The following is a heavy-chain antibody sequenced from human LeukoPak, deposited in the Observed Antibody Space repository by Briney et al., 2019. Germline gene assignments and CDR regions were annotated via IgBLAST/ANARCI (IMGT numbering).Heavy chain of an antibody. CDR3: ARVQYPIDSSGYHLDY. Sequence: SETLSLTCAVYGGSFSGYYWSWIRQPPGKGLEWIGEINHSGSTNYNPSLKSRVTISVDTSKNQFSLKLSSVTAADTAVYYCARVQYPIDSSGYHLDYWGQGTLVTVSS. CDR1: GGSFSGYY. J-gene: IGHJ4*02. D-gene: IGHD3-22*01. CDR2: INHSGST. V-gene: IGHV4-34*01.